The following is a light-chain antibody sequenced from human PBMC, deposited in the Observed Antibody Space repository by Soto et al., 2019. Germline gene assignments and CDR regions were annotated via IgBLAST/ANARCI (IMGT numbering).Light chain of an antibody. J-gene: IGKJ1*01. CDR2: GAS. CDR3: QQYDSWPSWT. V-gene: IGKV3-15*01. Sequence: EIVMTQSPATQSVSPGERATLSCRDSQSISIHLAWYQQQPGQGPRLLIYGASTRDTGTPARFSGSGSGTEFTLTISSLQSEDFAVYYCQQYDSWPSWTFGQGTKVEIK. CDR1: QSISIH.